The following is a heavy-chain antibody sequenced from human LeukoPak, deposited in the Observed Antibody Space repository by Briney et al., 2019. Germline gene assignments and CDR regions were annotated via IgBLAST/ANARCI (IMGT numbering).Heavy chain of an antibody. V-gene: IGHV4-59*12. Sequence: SETLSPTCTVSGGSISSYYWSWIRQPPGKGLEWIGYIYYSGSTNYNPSLKSRVTISVDTSKNHFSLNLRSVTAADTAVYNCARAAWNGGGGFDPWGQGTLVTVSS. CDR3: ARAAWNGGGGFDP. J-gene: IGHJ5*02. D-gene: IGHD3-16*01. CDR1: GGSISSYY. CDR2: IYYSGST.